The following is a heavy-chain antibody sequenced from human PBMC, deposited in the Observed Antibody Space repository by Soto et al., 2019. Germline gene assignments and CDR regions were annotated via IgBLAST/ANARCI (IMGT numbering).Heavy chain of an antibody. CDR1: GGTFSSYA. CDR2: IIPIFGTT. Sequence: QVQLVQSGAEVKKPGSSVKVSCKASGGTFSSYAISWVRQAPGQGLEWMGGIIPIFGTTNYAQEFQGRVPITADESTNTAYMELSSLRAEDTAVYYCARDERWLQSYWGQGTLVTVSS. D-gene: IGHD5-12*01. J-gene: IGHJ4*02. V-gene: IGHV1-69*12. CDR3: ARDERWLQSY.